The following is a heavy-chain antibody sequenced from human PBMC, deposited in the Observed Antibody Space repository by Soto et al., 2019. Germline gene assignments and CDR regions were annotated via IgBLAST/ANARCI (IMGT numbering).Heavy chain of an antibody. CDR3: TSHGQQWLGNRDFDY. V-gene: IGHV3-73*01. J-gene: IGHJ4*02. Sequence: EVQLVESGGGLVQPGGSLKLSCAASGFTFSGSAMHWVRQASGKGLEWVGRIRSKANSYATAYAASVKGRFTISRDDSKNTAYLQMNSLKTDDTAVYYCTSHGQQWLGNRDFDYWGQGTRVTVSS. D-gene: IGHD6-19*01. CDR1: GFTFSGSA. CDR2: IRSKANSYAT.